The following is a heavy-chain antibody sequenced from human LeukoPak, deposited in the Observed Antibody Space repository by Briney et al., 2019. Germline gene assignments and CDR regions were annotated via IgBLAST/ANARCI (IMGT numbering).Heavy chain of an antibody. CDR3: ARETYSSSRDFDY. CDR1: GFTFSSYW. D-gene: IGHD6-6*01. V-gene: IGHV3-74*01. J-gene: IGHJ4*02. Sequence: PGGSLRLSCAASGFTFSSYWRHWVRQAPGKGLMWVSGINSDGSSTSYADSVKGRFTISRDNAKNTLSLQMNSLRAEDTAVHYCARETYSSSRDFDYWGQGTLVTVSS. CDR2: INSDGSST.